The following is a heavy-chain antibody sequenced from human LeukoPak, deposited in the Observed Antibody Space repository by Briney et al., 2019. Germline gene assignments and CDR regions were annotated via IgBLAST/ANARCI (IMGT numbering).Heavy chain of an antibody. Sequence: PSETLSLTCTVAGASISSESYYWGWIRQPPGKGLEWIGAVYHSGSTSYNPSLKSRVTISLDTSKNQFSLHLSSVTAADTAVYYCARHYNNYILRPFDYWGQGALVTVSS. D-gene: IGHD4-11*01. CDR2: VYHSGST. CDR1: GASISSESYY. V-gene: IGHV4-39*01. J-gene: IGHJ4*02. CDR3: ARHYNNYILRPFDY.